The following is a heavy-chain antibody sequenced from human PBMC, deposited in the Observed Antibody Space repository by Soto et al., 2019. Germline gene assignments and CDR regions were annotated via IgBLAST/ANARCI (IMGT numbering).Heavy chain of an antibody. J-gene: IGHJ5*02. D-gene: IGHD3-10*02. CDR1: GCTFSSYS. CDR2: ISSSSSYI. Sequence: GSLSLSCAASGCTFSSYSMNWGRQAPGKGLEWVSSISSSSSYIYYADSEKGRFTISRDNAKNSLYLQMNSMRAEDTAEYYCARSVLEENMLPPWAQGTLVTVSS. CDR3: ARSVLEENMLPP. V-gene: IGHV3-21*01.